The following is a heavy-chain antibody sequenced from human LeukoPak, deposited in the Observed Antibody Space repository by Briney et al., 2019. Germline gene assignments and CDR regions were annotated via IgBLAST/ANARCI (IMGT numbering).Heavy chain of an antibody. CDR1: GFTFSSHW. Sequence: PGGSLRLSCAASGFTFSSHWMSWVRQAPGKGLEWVANINLDGNDKNYVDSVKGRFTISRDNAKNSLYLQMNSLRAEDTAMYYCVRSGSYFSKWGQGTLVTVSS. D-gene: IGHD1-26*01. CDR2: INLDGNDK. J-gene: IGHJ4*02. V-gene: IGHV3-7*01. CDR3: VRSGSYFSK.